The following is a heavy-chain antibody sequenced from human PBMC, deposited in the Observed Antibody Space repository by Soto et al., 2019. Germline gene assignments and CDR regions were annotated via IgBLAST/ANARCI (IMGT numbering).Heavy chain of an antibody. CDR2: IYYSGST. CDR1: GGSVSSGSYY. J-gene: IGHJ5*02. D-gene: IGHD6-13*01. V-gene: IGHV4-61*01. Sequence: PSETLSLTCTVSGGSVSSGSYYWSWIRQPPGKGLEWIGYIYYSGSTNYNPSLKSRVTISVDTSKNQFSLKLSSVTAADTAVYYCAREFFGRIAAAETRWFDPWGQGTLVTVSS. CDR3: AREFFGRIAAAETRWFDP.